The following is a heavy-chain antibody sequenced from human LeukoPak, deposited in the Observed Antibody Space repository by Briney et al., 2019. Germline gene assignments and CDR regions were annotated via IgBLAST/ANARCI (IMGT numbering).Heavy chain of an antibody. CDR1: GYTFTSYY. J-gene: IGHJ4*02. V-gene: IGHV1-46*01. CDR2: INPSGGST. D-gene: IGHD3-22*01. Sequence: ASVKVSCKASGYTFTSYYMHCVRQAPGQGLGWMGIINPSGGSTSYAQKFQGRVTMTRDTSTSTVYMELNSLRSEATAVYCCARGGSVIVVVIDFDYWGQGTLVTVSS. CDR3: ARGGSVIVVVIDFDY.